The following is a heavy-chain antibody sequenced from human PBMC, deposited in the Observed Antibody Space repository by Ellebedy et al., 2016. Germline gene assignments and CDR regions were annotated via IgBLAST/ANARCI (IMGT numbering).Heavy chain of an antibody. D-gene: IGHD1-20*01. CDR3: TTDRITGTYDP. V-gene: IGHV3-48*04. CDR1: GFTFSSYS. CDR2: ISSSSSTI. J-gene: IGHJ5*02. Sequence: GGSLRLSXAASGFTFSSYSMNWVRQAPGKGLEWVSYISSSSSTIYYADSVKGRFTISRDNAKNSLYLQMNSLRAEDTAVYYCTTDRITGTYDPWGQGTLVTVSS.